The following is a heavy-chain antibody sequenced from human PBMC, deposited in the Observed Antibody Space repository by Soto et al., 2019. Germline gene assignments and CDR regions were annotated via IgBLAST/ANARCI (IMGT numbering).Heavy chain of an antibody. V-gene: IGHV4-59*08. CDR2: ISYSGST. Sequence: SETLSLTCTVSGGSISNYYWSWIRQPPGKGLECIGYISYSGSTNYNPSLKSRVTISVDTSKNQFSLRLGSVTAADTAVYYCARLYSNYLTRFDYWGQGTLVTVS. D-gene: IGHD4-4*01. J-gene: IGHJ4*02. CDR3: ARLYSNYLTRFDY. CDR1: GGSISNYY.